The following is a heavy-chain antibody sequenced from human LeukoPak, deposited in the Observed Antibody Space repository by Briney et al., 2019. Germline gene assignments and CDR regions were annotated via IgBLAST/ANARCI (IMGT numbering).Heavy chain of an antibody. Sequence: PSETLSLTCTVSGGSISSYYWSWIRQPPGKGLEWIGYIYYSGSTNYNPSLQSRVTISVDTSKNQFSLKLSSVTAADTAVYYCARDRLEYSSGWRWFDPWGQGTLVTVPS. CDR3: ARDRLEYSSGWRWFDP. CDR2: IYYSGST. CDR1: GGSISSYY. V-gene: IGHV4-59*01. J-gene: IGHJ5*02. D-gene: IGHD6-19*01.